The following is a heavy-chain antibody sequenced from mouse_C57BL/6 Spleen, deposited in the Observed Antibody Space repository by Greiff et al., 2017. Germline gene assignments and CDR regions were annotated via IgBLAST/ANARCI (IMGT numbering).Heavy chain of an antibody. Sequence: EVQGVESVAELVRPGASVKLSCTASGFNIKNTYMHWVKQRPEQGLEWIGRIDPANGNTKYAPKFQGKATITADTSSNTAYLQLSSLTSEDTAIYYCASGAYYYGSSPWFAYWGQGTLVTVSA. J-gene: IGHJ3*01. CDR2: IDPANGNT. CDR3: ASGAYYYGSSPWFAY. V-gene: IGHV14-3*01. CDR1: GFNIKNTY. D-gene: IGHD1-1*01.